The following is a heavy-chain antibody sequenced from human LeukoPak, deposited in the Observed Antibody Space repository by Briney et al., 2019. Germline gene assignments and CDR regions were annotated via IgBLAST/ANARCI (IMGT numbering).Heavy chain of an antibody. CDR3: ARQTPHYYDSSGYYSTRIYYFDY. Sequence: SETLSLTCTVSGGSISSSSYYWGWIRQPPGKGLEWIGSIYYSGSTYYNPSLKSRVTISVDTSKNQFSLKLSSVTAADTAVYYCARQTPHYYDSSGYYSTRIYYFDYWGQGTLVTVSS. V-gene: IGHV4-39*01. J-gene: IGHJ4*02. CDR1: GGSISSSSYY. D-gene: IGHD3-22*01. CDR2: IYYSGST.